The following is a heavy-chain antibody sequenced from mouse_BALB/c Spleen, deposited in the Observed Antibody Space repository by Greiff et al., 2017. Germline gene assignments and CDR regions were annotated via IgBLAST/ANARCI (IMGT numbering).Heavy chain of an antibody. D-gene: IGHD1-2*01. CDR2: ISYSGST. J-gene: IGHJ2*01. CDR3: AREGITTAHFDY. Sequence: EVKLMESGPGLVKPSQSLSLTCTVTGYSITSDYAWNWIRQFPGNKLEWMGYISYSGSTSYNPSLKSRISITRDTSKNQFFLQLNSVTTEDTATYYCAREGITTAHFDYWGQGTTLTVSS. V-gene: IGHV3-2*02. CDR1: GYSITSDYA.